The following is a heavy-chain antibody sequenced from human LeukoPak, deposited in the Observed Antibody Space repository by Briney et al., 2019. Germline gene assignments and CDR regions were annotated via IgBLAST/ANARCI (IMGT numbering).Heavy chain of an antibody. Sequence: SETLSLTCAVYGGSFSGYYWCWIRQPPGKGLEWIGDVNHSGSTTYNPSLTSRVTISLDASKNQFSLKLSSVTAADTAVYYCARGRRAVAGKGWGYYYYYMDVWGKGTTVTVSS. CDR2: VNHSGST. CDR1: GGSFSGYY. D-gene: IGHD6-19*01. V-gene: IGHV4-34*01. CDR3: ARGRRAVAGKGWGYYYYYMDV. J-gene: IGHJ6*03.